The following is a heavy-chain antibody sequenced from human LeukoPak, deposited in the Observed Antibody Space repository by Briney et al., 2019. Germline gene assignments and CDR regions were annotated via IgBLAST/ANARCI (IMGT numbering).Heavy chain of an antibody. V-gene: IGHV3-48*01. CDR3: ARDSGGGATKS. Sequence: GGSLRLSCAASGFTFSGYSMNWVRQAPGKGLEWVSYISSSSSTIYYADSVKGRFTISRDNAKNSLYLQMNSLRAEDTAVYYCARDSGGGATKSWGQGTLVTVSS. D-gene: IGHD1-26*01. J-gene: IGHJ4*02. CDR1: GFTFSGYS. CDR2: ISSSSSTI.